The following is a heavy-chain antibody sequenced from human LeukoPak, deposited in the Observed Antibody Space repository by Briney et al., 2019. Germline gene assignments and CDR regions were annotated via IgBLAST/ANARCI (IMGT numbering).Heavy chain of an antibody. CDR2: IIPIFGTA. V-gene: IGHV1-69*05. J-gene: IGHJ3*02. Sequence: SVKVSCKASGGTFSSYATSWVRQAPGQGLEWMGGIIPIFGTANYAQKFQGRVTITTDESTSTAYMELSSLRSEDTAVYYCAREIRGSYTGAFDIWGQGTMATVSS. D-gene: IGHD1-26*01. CDR3: AREIRGSYTGAFDI. CDR1: GGTFSSYA.